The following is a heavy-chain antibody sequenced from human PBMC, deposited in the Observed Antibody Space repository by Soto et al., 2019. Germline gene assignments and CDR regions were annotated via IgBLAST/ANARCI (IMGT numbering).Heavy chain of an antibody. D-gene: IGHD3-10*01. CDR2: INHSGST. V-gene: IGHV4-34*01. J-gene: IGHJ4*02. CDR3: ASSPKVYHYYGSGSYYNGFDY. CDR1: GGSFSGYY. Sequence: SETLSLTCAVYGGSFSGYYWSWIRQPPGKGLEWIGEINHSGSTNYNPSLKSRVTISVDTSKNQFSLKLSSVTAADTAVYYCASSPKVYHYYGSGSYYNGFDYWGQGTLVTVSS.